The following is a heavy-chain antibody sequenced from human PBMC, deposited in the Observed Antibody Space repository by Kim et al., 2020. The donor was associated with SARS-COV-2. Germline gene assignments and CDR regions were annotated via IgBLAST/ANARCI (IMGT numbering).Heavy chain of an antibody. D-gene: IGHD2-2*03. J-gene: IGHJ4*02. CDR2: IDGNDGTT. Sequence: GGSLRLSCTTSGFTFTGYAMSWVRQAPGKGLEWVSSIDGNDGTTYYVDSVKGRFTISRDDSKSTLYLWMTSLRADDTAVYYCLKGGWGWIWDHWGQGAHVTVAS. CDR1: GFTFTGYA. CDR3: LKGGWGWIWDH. V-gene: IGHV3-23*01.